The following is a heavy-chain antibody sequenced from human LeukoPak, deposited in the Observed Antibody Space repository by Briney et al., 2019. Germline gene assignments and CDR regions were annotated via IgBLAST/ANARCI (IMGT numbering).Heavy chain of an antibody. CDR1: GFTFTNFW. V-gene: IGHV3-7*03. Sequence: AGGSLRLSCTASGFTFTNFWISWVRQAPGKGLEWVAGISQSTTDTHYVDSVRGRFTLSRDNAKNSLYLQMNSLRAEDTAVYYCAKGSRGWGNFDYWGQGTLVTVSS. D-gene: IGHD7-27*01. CDR2: ISQSTTDT. CDR3: AKGSRGWGNFDY. J-gene: IGHJ4*02.